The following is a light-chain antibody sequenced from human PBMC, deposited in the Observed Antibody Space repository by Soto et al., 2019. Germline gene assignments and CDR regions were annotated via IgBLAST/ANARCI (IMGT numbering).Light chain of an antibody. Sequence: QSVLTQPASVSGSPGQSITISCTGTSSDVGGYNYVSWYQQHPGKAPKLIIYEVSNRPSGVYRFSGSKSGNTASLTISGLQAEDEADYYCNSYTSKSTGVFGTGTKVTVL. CDR1: SSDVGGYNY. CDR2: EVS. J-gene: IGLJ1*01. V-gene: IGLV2-14*01. CDR3: NSYTSKSTGV.